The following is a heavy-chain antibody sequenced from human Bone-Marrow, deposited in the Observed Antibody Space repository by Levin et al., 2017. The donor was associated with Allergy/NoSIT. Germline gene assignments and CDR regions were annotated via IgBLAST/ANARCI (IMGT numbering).Heavy chain of an antibody. CDR3: ASWVMFYYDGSDFDYFYYGMDV. Sequence: PGGSLRLSCAASGLSFSNYDMNWVRQAPGKGLEWVSSISGGSSRTYYADSVKGRFTISRDNAKNSLYLQMNSLRVEDTAVYYCASWVMFYYDGSDFDYFYYGMDVWGQGTTVTVSS. D-gene: IGHD3-16*01. CDR2: ISGGSSRT. J-gene: IGHJ6*02. CDR1: GLSFSNYD. V-gene: IGHV3-21*06.